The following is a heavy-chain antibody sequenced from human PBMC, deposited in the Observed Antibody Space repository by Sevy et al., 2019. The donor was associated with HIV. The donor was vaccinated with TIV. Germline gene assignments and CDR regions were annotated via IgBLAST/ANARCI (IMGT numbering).Heavy chain of an antibody. CDR1: GFSFSRFW. V-gene: IGHV3-7*03. CDR3: TRGNR. J-gene: IGHJ4*02. Sequence: GGSLRLSCAASGFSFSRFWMSWVRQAPGKGPEWVAKIKEDGSEKYYVDSVKGRFTISRDKAKYSMYLEMNSLRAEETAMYYCTRGNRWGQGTLVTVSS. CDR2: IKEDGSEK.